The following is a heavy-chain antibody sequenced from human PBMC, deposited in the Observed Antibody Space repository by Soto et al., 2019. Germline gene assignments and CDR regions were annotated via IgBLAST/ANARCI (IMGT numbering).Heavy chain of an antibody. CDR3: AKEAGDH. CDR1: GGTFHTYA. Sequence: QMQRVQSGAEVQERGSSVTISCKTSGGTFHTYALTWVRQAPGQGLEWIGGIIPMFGIKNVAQRFQGRVTINADESLTTAYMEMTSLRSDDTAVYYCAKEAGDHWGQGTLVTVSS. D-gene: IGHD3-10*01. V-gene: IGHV1-69*01. J-gene: IGHJ4*02. CDR2: IIPMFGIK.